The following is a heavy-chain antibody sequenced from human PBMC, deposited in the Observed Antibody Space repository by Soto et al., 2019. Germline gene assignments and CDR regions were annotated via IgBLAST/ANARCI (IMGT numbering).Heavy chain of an antibody. J-gene: IGHJ4*02. D-gene: IGHD3-3*01. CDR2: IKQDGSEK. CDR1: GFPFSNSW. V-gene: IGHV3-7*01. Sequence: GGALRLFCAAPGFPFSNSWMSWVRQAPGEGVEWVANIKQDGSEKYYADSAKGRFIISRDNAKTSLYLQMNSLRAEDTAVYYCARDMGVFWSGYPEGGFDYWGQGTPVTVSS. CDR3: ARDMGVFWSGYPEGGFDY.